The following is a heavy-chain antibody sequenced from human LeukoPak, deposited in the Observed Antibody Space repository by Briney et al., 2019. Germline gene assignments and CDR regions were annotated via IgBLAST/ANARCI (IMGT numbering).Heavy chain of an antibody. V-gene: IGHV3-11*01. D-gene: IGHD6-13*01. CDR1: GFTFSDYY. J-gene: IGHJ4*02. CDR2: ISSSGSTI. CDR3: ARAYSSSSWYRFDY. Sequence: GGSLRLSYAASGFTFSDYYMSWIRQAPGKGLEWVSYISSSGSTIYYADSVKGRFTISRDNAKNSLYLQMNSLRAEDTAVYYCARAYSSSSWYRFDYWGQGTLVTVSS.